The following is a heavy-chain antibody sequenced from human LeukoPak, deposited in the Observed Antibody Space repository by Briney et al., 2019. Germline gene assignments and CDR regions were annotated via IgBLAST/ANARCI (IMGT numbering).Heavy chain of an antibody. CDR3: AKTGDHYYYYGMDV. J-gene: IGHJ6*02. CDR2: ISGSGGST. CDR1: GFTFSSYA. Sequence: GGSLRLSCAASGFTFSSYAMSWVRQAPGKGLEWVSAISGSGGSTYYADSVKGRFTISRDNSKNTLYLQMNSLRAEDTAVYYCAKTGDHYYYYGMDVWGQGTTVTVSS. D-gene: IGHD7-27*01. V-gene: IGHV3-23*01.